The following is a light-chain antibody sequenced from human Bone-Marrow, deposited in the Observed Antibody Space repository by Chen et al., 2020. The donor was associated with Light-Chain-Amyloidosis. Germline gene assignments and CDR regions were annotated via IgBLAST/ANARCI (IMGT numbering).Light chain of an antibody. CDR1: QSVLYSSNNKNY. CDR2: WAS. V-gene: IGKV4-1*01. J-gene: IGKJ1*01. CDR3: QQHYDTPWT. Sequence: DIVMTQSPDSLAVSPGERATINCKSSQSVLYSSNNKNYLAWYQQKTGQPPKLLIYWASIRESGVPDRFSGSESGTDFTLTITTLQAEDVAVYYCQQHYDTPWTFGQGTKVEIK.